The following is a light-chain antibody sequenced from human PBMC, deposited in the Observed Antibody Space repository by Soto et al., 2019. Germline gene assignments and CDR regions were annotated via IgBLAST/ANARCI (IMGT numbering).Light chain of an antibody. CDR2: GAS. CDR3: QQYGSSAPIT. V-gene: IGKV3-20*01. J-gene: IGKJ5*01. CDR1: QSIIND. Sequence: EIVMTQSPATLSVSPGERATLSCRASQSIINDLAWYQQTPGQAPRLLIYGASIRATGIPDRFSGSGSETDFTLTISRLEPEDFALYYCQQYGSSAPITFGQGTRLEIK.